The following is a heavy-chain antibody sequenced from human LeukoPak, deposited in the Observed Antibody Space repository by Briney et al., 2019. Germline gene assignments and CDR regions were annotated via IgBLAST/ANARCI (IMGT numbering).Heavy chain of an antibody. Sequence: PGGSLRLSCAASGFTFSSYGMHWVCQAPGKGLEWVSYISSSSSTIYYADSVKGRFTISRDNAKNSLYLQMNSLRAEDTAVYYCAELGITMIGGVWGKGTTVTISS. V-gene: IGHV3-48*01. CDR3: AELGITMIGGV. J-gene: IGHJ6*04. CDR2: ISSSSSTI. D-gene: IGHD3-10*02. CDR1: GFTFSSYG.